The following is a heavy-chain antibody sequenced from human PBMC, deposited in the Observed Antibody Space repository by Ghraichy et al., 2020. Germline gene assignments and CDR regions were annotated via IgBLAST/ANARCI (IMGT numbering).Heavy chain of an antibody. J-gene: IGHJ6*02. Sequence: LSLTCVGSGFTFSSYNMNWVRQSPGKGLEWVSYTTSSGRTISYADSVKGRFTLSRDNAQNSLYLQMNFLRPEDTAVYYCAKERDTSGYYSCRGDYYGMDAWGQGTTVTVSS. CDR3: AKERDTSGYYSCRGDYYGMDA. CDR2: TTSSGRTI. V-gene: IGHV3-48*01. CDR1: GFTFSSYN. D-gene: IGHD3-22*01.